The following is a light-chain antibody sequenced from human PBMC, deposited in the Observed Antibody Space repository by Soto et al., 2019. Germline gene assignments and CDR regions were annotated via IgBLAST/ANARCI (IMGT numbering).Light chain of an antibody. Sequence: DIQVTQSPSSLSASVGDRVTITCRATQSISNSLNWYQHKPGEAPKLLMYAACTLQSGVPSRFSCGGSGTDFTLTISSLQPEDFATYFCQQSHSIPFTFGPGTKVDIE. CDR1: QSISNS. V-gene: IGKV1-39*01. CDR2: AAC. J-gene: IGKJ3*01. CDR3: QQSHSIPFT.